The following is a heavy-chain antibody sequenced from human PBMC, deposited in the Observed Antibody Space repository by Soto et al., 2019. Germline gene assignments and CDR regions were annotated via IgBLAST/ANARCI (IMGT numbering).Heavy chain of an antibody. J-gene: IGHJ3*01. Sequence: QVQLVESGGAVVQPGRSLRLSCAASGFTFSSYCMHWVRQAPGKGLEWVAVIWYDGSNKYYADSVKGRFTSSRDNSKNALSLRMNSLRAEDTAVYYCARVRDSSGWHSFDLWGQGTMVTVSS. D-gene: IGHD6-19*01. CDR2: IWYDGSNK. V-gene: IGHV3-33*01. CDR1: GFTFSSYC. CDR3: ARVRDSSGWHSFDL.